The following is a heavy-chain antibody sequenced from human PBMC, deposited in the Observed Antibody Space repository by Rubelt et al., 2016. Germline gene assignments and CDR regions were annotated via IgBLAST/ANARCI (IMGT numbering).Heavy chain of an antibody. CDR2: IYYSGST. Sequence: QLQLQESGPGLVKPSETLSLTCTVSGGSISSSSYYWGWIRQPPGKGLEWIGSIYYSGSTYYNPALKGRVTISVDTSKNQFSLKLSSVTAAETAGYYCARAPDYGDYYDYFDYWGQGTLVTVSS. CDR3: ARAPDYGDYYDYFDY. CDR1: GGSISSSSYY. D-gene: IGHD4-17*01. J-gene: IGHJ4*02. V-gene: IGHV4-39*07.